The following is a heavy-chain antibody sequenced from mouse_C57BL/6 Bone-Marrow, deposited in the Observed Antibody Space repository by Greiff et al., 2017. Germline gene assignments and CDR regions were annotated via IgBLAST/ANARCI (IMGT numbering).Heavy chain of an antibody. CDR2: IDPENGDT. CDR1: GFNIKDDY. V-gene: IGHV14-4*01. Sequence: EVQLQQSGAELVRPGASVKLSCTASGFNIKDDYMHWVKQRPEQGLEWIGWIDPENGDTEYASKFQGKATITADTSSNTAYLQLSSLTSEDTAVYYCTTWGDDYVYFDYWGQGTTLTVSS. D-gene: IGHD2-4*01. CDR3: TTWGDDYVYFDY. J-gene: IGHJ2*01.